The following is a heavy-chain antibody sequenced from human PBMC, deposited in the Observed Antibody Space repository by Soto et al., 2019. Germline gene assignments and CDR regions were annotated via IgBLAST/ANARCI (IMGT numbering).Heavy chain of an antibody. J-gene: IGHJ6*02. V-gene: IGHV1-18*01. CDR1: GYTFTSYG. CDR3: AREGYCSGGSCYFLSGRGYYYYGMDV. CDR2: ISAYNGNT. D-gene: IGHD2-15*01. Sequence: GASVKVSCKASGYTFTSYGISWVRQAPGQGLEWMGRISAYNGNTNYAQKLQGRVTMTTDTSTSTAYMELRSLRSDDTAVYYCAREGYCSGGSCYFLSGRGYYYYGMDVWGQGTTVTV.